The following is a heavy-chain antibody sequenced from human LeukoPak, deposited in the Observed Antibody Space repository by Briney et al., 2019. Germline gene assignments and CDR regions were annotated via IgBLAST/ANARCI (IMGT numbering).Heavy chain of an antibody. Sequence: PMASVKVSCKASGGTFSSYAISWVRQAPGQGLEWMGGIIPIFGTANYAQKFQGRVTITADESTSTAYMELSSLRSEDTAVYYCAKVGDPIQLWLLFFDYWGQGTLVTVSS. D-gene: IGHD5-18*01. CDR3: AKVGDPIQLWLLFFDY. CDR2: IIPIFGTA. V-gene: IGHV1-69*13. CDR1: GGTFSSYA. J-gene: IGHJ4*02.